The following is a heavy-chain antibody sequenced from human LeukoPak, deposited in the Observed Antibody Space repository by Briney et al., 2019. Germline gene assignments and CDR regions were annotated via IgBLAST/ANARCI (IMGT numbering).Heavy chain of an antibody. Sequence: GASVTVSCKASEDIFSRYAISWVRQAPGQGLEWMGRIIPILGTTNYAQNFQGRVTIIADKSTSTAYMELSSLRSEDTAVYYCAKEAGDETWGQGTMVTVSS. CDR2: IIPILGTT. CDR1: EDIFSRYA. V-gene: IGHV1-69*04. J-gene: IGHJ3*01. CDR3: AKEAGDET.